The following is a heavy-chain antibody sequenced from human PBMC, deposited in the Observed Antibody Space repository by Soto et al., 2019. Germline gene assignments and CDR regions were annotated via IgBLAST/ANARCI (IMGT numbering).Heavy chain of an antibody. CDR2: IAYDGSND. J-gene: IGHJ4*02. CDR1: GFPFSSYP. Sequence: QVQLVESGGGVVQPGRSLRLSCTASGFPFSSYPMHWVRQAPGKGLEWVAVIAYDGSNDYYADSVKGRFTISRDNSKDTLYLQMSSLRVDDTAVYYCVRDLASRSDHWGQGSLVTVSS. CDR3: VRDLASRSDH. V-gene: IGHV3-30-3*01. D-gene: IGHD2-2*01.